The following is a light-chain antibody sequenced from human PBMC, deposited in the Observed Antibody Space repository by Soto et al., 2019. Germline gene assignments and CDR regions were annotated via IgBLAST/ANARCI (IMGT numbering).Light chain of an antibody. Sequence: QSALAQPPSASWSPGQSVAISCTGTSSDVGGYNYVSWYQQHPGKAPKLMIYEVNKRPSGVPDRFSGSKSGNTASLTASGLQAEDEADYYCSSYAGSSNVFGTGTKVTVL. CDR1: SSDVGGYNY. V-gene: IGLV2-8*01. CDR3: SSYAGSSNV. CDR2: EVN. J-gene: IGLJ1*01.